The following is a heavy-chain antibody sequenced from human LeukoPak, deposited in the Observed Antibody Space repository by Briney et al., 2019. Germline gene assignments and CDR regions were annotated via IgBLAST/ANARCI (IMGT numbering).Heavy chain of an antibody. CDR3: ARTLRHELSRERPAAGYFDY. CDR1: GFTFSSYA. V-gene: IGHV3-30*04. Sequence: HPGGSLRLSCAASGFTFSSYAMHWVRQAPGKGLEWVAVISYDGSNEHYADSVKGRFTISRDNSKNTLYLQMNSLRAEDTAVYSCARTLRHELSRERPAAGYFDYWGQGTLVTVSS. CDR2: ISYDGSNE. J-gene: IGHJ4*02. D-gene: IGHD6-13*01.